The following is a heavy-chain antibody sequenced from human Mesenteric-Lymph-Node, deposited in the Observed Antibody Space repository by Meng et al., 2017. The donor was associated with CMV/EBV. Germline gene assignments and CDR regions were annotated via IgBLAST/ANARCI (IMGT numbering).Heavy chain of an antibody. J-gene: IGHJ4*02. CDR3: AGGSAVGITGTTWGY. D-gene: IGHD1-7*01. V-gene: IGHV3-7*01. Sequence: GESLKISCAASGFTFSSYWMSWVRQAPGKGLEWVANIKQDGSEKYYVDSVKGRFTISRDNAKNSLYLQMNSLRAEDTAVYYCAGGSAVGITGTTWGYWGQGTLVTVSS. CDR1: GFTFSSYW. CDR2: IKQDGSEK.